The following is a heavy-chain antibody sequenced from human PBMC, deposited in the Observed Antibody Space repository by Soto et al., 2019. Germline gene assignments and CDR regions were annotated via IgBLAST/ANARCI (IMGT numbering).Heavy chain of an antibody. CDR3: ARRRYYDSSGYKRGYFDL. CDR1: GGTFSSYA. Sequence: QVQLVQSGAEVKKPGSSVKLSCKAFGGTFSSYAISWVRQAPGQGLEWMGGIIPIFGTANYAQKFQGRVTITADESTSTAYMELSSLRSEDTAVYYCARRRYYDSSGYKRGYFDLWGRGTLVTVSS. CDR2: IIPIFGTA. V-gene: IGHV1-69*01. J-gene: IGHJ2*01. D-gene: IGHD3-22*01.